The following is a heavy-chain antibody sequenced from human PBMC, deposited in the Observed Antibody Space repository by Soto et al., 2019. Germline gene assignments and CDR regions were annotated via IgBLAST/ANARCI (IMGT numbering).Heavy chain of an antibody. V-gene: IGHV1-46*03. Sequence: ASVKVSCKASGYTFTSYYMHWVRQAPGQGLEWMGIINPSGGSTSYAQKFQGRVTMTRDTSTSTVYMELSSLRSEDTAVYYCARGSMTAKGYYYYGMDVWGQGTTVTVSS. CDR2: INPSGGST. CDR3: ARGSMTAKGYYYYGMDV. CDR1: GYTFTSYY. J-gene: IGHJ6*02.